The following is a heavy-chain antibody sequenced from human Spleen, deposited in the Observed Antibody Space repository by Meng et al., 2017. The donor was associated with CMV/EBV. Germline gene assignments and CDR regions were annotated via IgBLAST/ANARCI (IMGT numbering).Heavy chain of an antibody. CDR1: GYTFTTYW. Sequence: SLEISCQGSGYTFTTYWIAWVRQMPGKGLEWVGVIHPGDSEITYSPSFEGQVTFSADKSISTVYLHWTSLRASDTAMYYCASGAGDYWGQGTLVTVSS. D-gene: IGHD1-26*01. J-gene: IGHJ4*02. CDR2: IHPGDSEI. CDR3: ASGAGDY. V-gene: IGHV5-51*01.